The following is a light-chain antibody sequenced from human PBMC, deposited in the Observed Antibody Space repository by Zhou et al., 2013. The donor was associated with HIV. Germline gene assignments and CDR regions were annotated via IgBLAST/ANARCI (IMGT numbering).Light chain of an antibody. Sequence: EIVLTQSPGTLSLSPGERATLSCRASQSVSSSYLAWYQQKPGQAPRLVIYGASSRATGIPDRFSGSGSGTDFTLTISRLEPEDFAVYYCQQYNNRLTFGGGTKVEIK. CDR2: GAS. V-gene: IGKV3-20*01. J-gene: IGKJ4*01. CDR3: QQYNNRLT. CDR1: QSVSSSY.